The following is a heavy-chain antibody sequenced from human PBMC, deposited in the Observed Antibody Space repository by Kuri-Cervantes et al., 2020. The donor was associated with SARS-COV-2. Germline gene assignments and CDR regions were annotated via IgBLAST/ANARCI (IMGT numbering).Heavy chain of an antibody. CDR1: GFTFDNYA. Sequence: GESLKISCAASGFTFDNYAMSWVRQTPGKGLEWVSRINSDGSSTSYADSVKGRFTISRDNAKNTLYLQMNSLRAEDTAVYYCATTYYYDSSGYYPEDYWGQGTLVTVSS. J-gene: IGHJ4*02. D-gene: IGHD3-22*01. V-gene: IGHV3-74*01. CDR3: ATTYYYDSSGYYPEDY. CDR2: INSDGSST.